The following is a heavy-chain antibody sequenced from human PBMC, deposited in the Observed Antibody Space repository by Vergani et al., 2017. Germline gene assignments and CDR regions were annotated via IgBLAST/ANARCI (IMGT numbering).Heavy chain of an antibody. CDR2: MYHSGST. J-gene: IGHJ4*01. Sequence: QVRLQESGPGLVKPSETLSLTCSVSGGSTSGHYWSWNRQPPGKELEWIGYMYHSGSTNYNPSLETRVTISGDTSKNQFSLKQNSVTAADTAVYYCGRVADFYGLGRRLLDLWGQGILVTVSS. V-gene: IGHV4-59*11. CDR1: GGSTSGHY. D-gene: IGHD3-10*01. CDR3: GRVADFYGLGRRLLDL.